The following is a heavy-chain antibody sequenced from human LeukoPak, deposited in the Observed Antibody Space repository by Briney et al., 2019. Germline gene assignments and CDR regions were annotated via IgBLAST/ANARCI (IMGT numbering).Heavy chain of an antibody. V-gene: IGHV3-11*01. Sequence: PGGSLRLSCAASGFTFSDYYMSWIRQAPGKGLEWVSYISSSGSTIYYADSVKGRFTISRDNAKNSLYLQMNSLRAEDTAVYYCARDHSYDILTGYLQWGQGTLVTVSS. CDR1: GFTFSDYY. CDR3: ARDHSYDILTGYLQ. J-gene: IGHJ4*02. CDR2: ISSSGSTI. D-gene: IGHD3-9*01.